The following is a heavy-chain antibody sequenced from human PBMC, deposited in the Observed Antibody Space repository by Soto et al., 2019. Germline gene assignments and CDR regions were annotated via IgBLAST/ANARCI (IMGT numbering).Heavy chain of an antibody. J-gene: IGHJ6*02. CDR2: INPNSGGT. D-gene: IGHD3-3*01. V-gene: IGHV1-2*02. CDR3: ARGIVVGIDFSSGSPSGDYYGMDV. CDR1: GYTFTGYY. Sequence: QVQLVQSGAEVKKPGASVKVSCKASGYTFTGYYMHWVRQAPGQGLEWMGWINPNSGGTNYAQKFQGRVTMTRDTSISKAYMELSRLRADATAVYYCARGIVVGIDFSSGSPSGDYYGMDVWGQGTTVTVSS.